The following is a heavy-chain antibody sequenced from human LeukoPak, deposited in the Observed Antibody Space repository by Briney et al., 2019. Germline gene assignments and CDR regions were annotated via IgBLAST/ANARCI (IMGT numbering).Heavy chain of an antibody. CDR1: GFTFSSYG. D-gene: IGHD2-2*01. Sequence: GGSLRLSCAASGFTFSSYGMHWVGQAQGKGLEGGAFIRNEGSNKYYADSVKGRFTISRDKSKYTLYLQMNSLRAEDTAVYYCAKDREPLVVVPAASAFDPWGQGTLVTVSS. CDR3: AKDREPLVVVPAASAFDP. V-gene: IGHV3-30*02. J-gene: IGHJ5*02. CDR2: IRNEGSNK.